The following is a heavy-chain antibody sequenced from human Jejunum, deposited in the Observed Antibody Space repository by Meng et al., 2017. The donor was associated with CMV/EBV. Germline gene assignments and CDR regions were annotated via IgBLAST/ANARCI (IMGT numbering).Heavy chain of an antibody. V-gene: IGHV1-18*01. Sequence: KVYCKASGYTLTSYGIHWVRQAPGQGLEWMGWISAYDGNAYFAQKFQGRVTMSRDTSTSTGYMELRSLRSDDTAVYYCARGAPPDYWGQGTLVTVSS. CDR3: ARGAPPDY. CDR1: GYTLTSYG. CDR2: ISAYDGNA. J-gene: IGHJ4*02.